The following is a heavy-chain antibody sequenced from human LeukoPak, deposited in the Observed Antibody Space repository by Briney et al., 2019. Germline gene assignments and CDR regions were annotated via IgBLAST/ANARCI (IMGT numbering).Heavy chain of an antibody. CDR2: IYPDDSDI. D-gene: IGHD6-6*01. CDR3: ARRSSSGGYYFDY. Sequence: GESLKISCKGPGYSFSSYWIGWVRQMPGKGPEWMVIIYPDDSDIKYSPSFEGQVTISADKSNSTAYLQWSSLKASDTAMYYCARRSSSGGYYFDYWGQGTLVTVSS. J-gene: IGHJ4*02. V-gene: IGHV5-51*01. CDR1: GYSFSSYW.